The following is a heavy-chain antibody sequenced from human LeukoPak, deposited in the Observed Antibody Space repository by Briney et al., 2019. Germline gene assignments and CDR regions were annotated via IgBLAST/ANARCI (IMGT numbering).Heavy chain of an antibody. V-gene: IGHV3-21*01. CDR1: GFTFSTYS. CDR3: ASHSPRTGPDAFNV. Sequence: PGGSLRLSCAASGFTFSTYSMNWVRQAPGKGLEWAASISSSSGYIYYADSVKGRFTISRDNAKNSLYLQMNSLRAEDTAVYYCASHSPRTGPDAFNVWGQGTMVTVSS. CDR2: ISSSSGYI. D-gene: IGHD1-1*01. J-gene: IGHJ3*01.